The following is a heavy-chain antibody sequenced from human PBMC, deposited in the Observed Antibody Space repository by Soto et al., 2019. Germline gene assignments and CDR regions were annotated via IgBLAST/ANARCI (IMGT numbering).Heavy chain of an antibody. CDR3: AKDRVRLWVDAFDI. V-gene: IGHV3-23*01. D-gene: IGHD3-16*01. CDR2: IIGSDDST. Sequence: EVQLLESGGGLVQPGGSLRLSCAASGFTFSSYAMSWVRQAPGKGLEWVSGIIGSDDSTYYADYVRGRFTISRDNSKNMLYLVMTSLRAEDTAIYYCAKDRVRLWVDAFDIWGQGTMVTVSS. CDR1: GFTFSSYA. J-gene: IGHJ3*02.